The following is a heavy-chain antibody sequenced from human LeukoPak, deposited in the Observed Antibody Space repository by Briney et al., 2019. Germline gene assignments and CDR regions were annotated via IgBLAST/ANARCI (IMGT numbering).Heavy chain of an antibody. D-gene: IGHD6-19*01. CDR2: IYSDGSRT. CDR1: GFTFSSFA. V-gene: IGHV3-64D*06. CDR3: VKSPGSGWPV. Sequence: PGGSLRLSCAASGFTFSSFAMHWVRQAPGKGLEYLSAIYSDGSRTYYADSVKGRFTISRDNSKNTLYFEMSSLRVEDTVVYYCVKSPGSGWPVWGQGTLLTVSS. J-gene: IGHJ4*02.